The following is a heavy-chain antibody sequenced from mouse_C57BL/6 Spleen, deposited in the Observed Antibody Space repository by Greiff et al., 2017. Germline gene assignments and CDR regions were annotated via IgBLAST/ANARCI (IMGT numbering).Heavy chain of an antibody. D-gene: IGHD2-3*01. V-gene: IGHV5-17*01. CDR3: ARPSMVTTPYYYAMDY. J-gene: IGHJ4*01. CDR2: ISSGSSTI. Sequence: EVMLVESGGGLVKPGGSLKLSCAASGFTFSDYGMHWVRQAPEKGLEWVAYISSGSSTIYYADTVKGRFTISRDNAKNTLFLQMTSLRSEDTAMYYCARPSMVTTPYYYAMDYWGQGTSVTVSS. CDR1: GFTFSDYG.